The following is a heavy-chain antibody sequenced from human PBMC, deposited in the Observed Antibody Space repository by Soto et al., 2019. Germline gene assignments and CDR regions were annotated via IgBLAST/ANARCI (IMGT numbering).Heavy chain of an antibody. CDR3: ARDRVTMIVVGPPHAFDI. V-gene: IGHV1-18*01. CDR2: ISAYNGNT. CDR1: GYTFTSYG. D-gene: IGHD3-22*01. J-gene: IGHJ3*02. Sequence: ASVKVSCKASGYTFTSYGIIWVRQAPGQGLEWMGWISAYNGNTNYAQKLQGRVTMTTDTSTSTAYMELRSLRSDDTAVYYCARDRVTMIVVGPPHAFDIWGQGTMVTVSS.